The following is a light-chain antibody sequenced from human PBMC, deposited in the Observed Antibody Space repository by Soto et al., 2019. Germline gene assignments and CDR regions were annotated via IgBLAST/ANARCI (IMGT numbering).Light chain of an antibody. Sequence: EIVLTQSPATLSLSPGERATLSCRASQSVSSYLAWYQQKPGQAPRLLIYDASNRATGIPARFSGSGSGTDFALTISSLEPEDFAVYYCQHRSNWPLTFGGGTKVEIK. V-gene: IGKV3-11*01. CDR3: QHRSNWPLT. CDR1: QSVSSY. J-gene: IGKJ4*01. CDR2: DAS.